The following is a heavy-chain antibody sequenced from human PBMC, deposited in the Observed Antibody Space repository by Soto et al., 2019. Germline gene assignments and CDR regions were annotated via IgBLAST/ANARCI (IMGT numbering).Heavy chain of an antibody. CDR3: ARGARITFGGVIVDNWLDP. V-gene: IGHV1-69*01. Sequence: QVQLVQPGAAVKKPGSSVKVSCKASGGTFSSYVISWVRQAPGQGLEWMGGINTFFGTANYAQKFQGRVTITADESTRTDYLELSSLRSADTAVYYCARGARITFGGVIVDNWLDPWGQGTLVTVSS. J-gene: IGHJ5*02. CDR1: GGTFSSYV. D-gene: IGHD3-16*02. CDR2: INTFFGTA.